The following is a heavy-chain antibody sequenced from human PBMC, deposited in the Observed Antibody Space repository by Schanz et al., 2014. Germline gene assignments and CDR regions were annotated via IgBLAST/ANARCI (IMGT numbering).Heavy chain of an antibody. D-gene: IGHD2-2*01. V-gene: IGHV3-23*01. CDR2: ISSGGGST. Sequence: EVQLLESGGGLVQPGGSLRLSCAASGLIFSNYVMSWVRQAPGKGLEWVSSISSGGGSTYYADSVKGRFTISRDNAKNSLFLQMNSLRAEDTAVYYCARAGYDADNWFDPWGQGTLVTVSS. CDR3: ARAGYDADNWFDP. CDR1: GLIFSNYV. J-gene: IGHJ5*02.